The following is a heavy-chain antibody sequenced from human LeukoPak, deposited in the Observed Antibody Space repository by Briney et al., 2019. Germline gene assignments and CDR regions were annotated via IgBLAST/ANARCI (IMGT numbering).Heavy chain of an antibody. CDR2: MNPNSGST. J-gene: IGHJ6*02. CDR3: ARGTQNFGWLLSHYYYYYGMDG. CDR1: GYSFTSYD. D-gene: IGHD3-9*01. V-gene: IGHV1-8*01. Sequence: ASVKVPCKASGYSFTSYDINWVRQGTAHGLEWMGWMNPNSGSTGYVKECQGRVTMTSTSSKSKAYLELSRMRSDDTDVYYCARGTQNFGWLLSHYYYYYGMDGWGQRATVTVSS.